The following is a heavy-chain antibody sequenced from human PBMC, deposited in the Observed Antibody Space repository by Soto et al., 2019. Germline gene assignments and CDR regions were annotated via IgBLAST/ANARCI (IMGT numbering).Heavy chain of an antibody. CDR3: AKDAATRGWFDP. J-gene: IGHJ5*02. D-gene: IGHD6-25*01. CDR1: GYSINSGYY. V-gene: IGHV4-38-2*02. Sequence: SETLSLTCAVSGYSINSGYYWGWIRQPPGKGLEWIGNILHTGSTYYNPSLTSRATISVDTSRNQISLRLRSVTAADTAIYYCAKDAATRGWFDPRGQGTLVTVSS. CDR2: ILHTGST.